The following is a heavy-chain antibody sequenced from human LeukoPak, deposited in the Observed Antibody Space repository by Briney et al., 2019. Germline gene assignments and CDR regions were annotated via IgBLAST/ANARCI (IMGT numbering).Heavy chain of an antibody. CDR1: GDSISTYY. Sequence: SSETLSLTCTVSGDSISTYYWSWIRQPPGKGLEWFGYIYYRVTSDYNPSLKSRVTMSVDMSTRQISLKLSSVTAADTAVYYCARAVGGDGSGSLWGPGTLVTVSS. J-gene: IGHJ4*02. V-gene: IGHV4-59*01. CDR3: ARAVGGDGSGSL. D-gene: IGHD3-10*01. CDR2: IYYRVTS.